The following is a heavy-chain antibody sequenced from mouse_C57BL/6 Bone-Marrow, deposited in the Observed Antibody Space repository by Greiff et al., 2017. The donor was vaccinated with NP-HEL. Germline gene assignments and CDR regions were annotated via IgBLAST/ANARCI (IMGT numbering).Heavy chain of an antibody. CDR3: AKSGRSYLYFDV. CDR1: GYTFTSYW. J-gene: IGHJ1*03. V-gene: IGHV1-55*01. CDR2: IYPGSGST. Sequence: QVQLQQPGAELVKPGASVKMSCKASGYTFTSYWITWVKQRPGQGLEWIGDIYPGSGSTNYNEKFKSKATLTVDTSSSTAYMQLSSLTSEDSAVYYCAKSGRSYLYFDVWGTGTTVTVSS. D-gene: IGHD1-1*01.